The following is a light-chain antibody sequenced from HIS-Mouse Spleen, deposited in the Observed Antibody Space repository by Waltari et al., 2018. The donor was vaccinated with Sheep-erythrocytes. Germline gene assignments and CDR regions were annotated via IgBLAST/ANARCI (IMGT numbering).Light chain of an antibody. CDR1: SGDVGGYNY. V-gene: IGLV2-8*01. Sequence: QSALTQPPSASGSPGQSVTISCTGTSGDVGGYNYVSWYQQHPGKAPKLMIYEVSKRPSGVPDRFSGLQAEDEADYYCSSYAGSNNWVFGGGTKLTVL. CDR3: SSYAGSNNWV. J-gene: IGLJ3*02. CDR2: EVS.